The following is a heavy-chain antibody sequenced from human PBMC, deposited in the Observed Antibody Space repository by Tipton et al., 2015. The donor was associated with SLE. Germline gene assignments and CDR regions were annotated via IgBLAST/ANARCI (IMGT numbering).Heavy chain of an antibody. J-gene: IGHJ5*02. CDR2: IYYSGIT. D-gene: IGHD4-17*01. Sequence: TLSLTCAVYGGSFSGYYWSWIRQPPGKGLEWIGYIYYSGITNYNPSLKSRVTISVDTSRNQFSLKLSSVTAADTAVYYCARAEATVTTSWGQGTLVTVSS. V-gene: IGHV4-59*01. CDR3: ARAEATVTTS. CDR1: GGSFSGYY.